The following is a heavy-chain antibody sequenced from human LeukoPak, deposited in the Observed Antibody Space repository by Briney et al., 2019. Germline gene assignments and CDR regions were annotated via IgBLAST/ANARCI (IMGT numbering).Heavy chain of an antibody. J-gene: IGHJ5*02. CDR2: IYYSGST. V-gene: IGHV4-59*01. Sequence: SETLSLTCTVSGGSISSYYWSWIRQPPGKGLEWIGYIYYSGSTNYNPSLKSRVTISVDTSKNQFSLKLSSVTAADTAVYYCARDGVPAATWEPNWFDPWGQGTLVTVSS. CDR3: ARDGVPAATWEPNWFDP. D-gene: IGHD2-2*01. CDR1: GGSISSYY.